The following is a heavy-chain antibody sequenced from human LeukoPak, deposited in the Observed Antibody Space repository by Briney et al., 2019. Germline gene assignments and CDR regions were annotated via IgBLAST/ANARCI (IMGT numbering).Heavy chain of an antibody. CDR3: AKGSHPSGYFDY. J-gene: IGHJ4*02. Sequence: PGGSLRLSCAASGFTFSSYGMHWVRQAPGKGLEWVAVIWYDGSNKYYADSVKGRFTISRDNSKNTLYLQMNSLRAEDTAVYYCAKGSHPSGYFDYWGQGTLVTVSS. CDR2: IWYDGSNK. D-gene: IGHD2-15*01. CDR1: GFTFSSYG. V-gene: IGHV3-33*06.